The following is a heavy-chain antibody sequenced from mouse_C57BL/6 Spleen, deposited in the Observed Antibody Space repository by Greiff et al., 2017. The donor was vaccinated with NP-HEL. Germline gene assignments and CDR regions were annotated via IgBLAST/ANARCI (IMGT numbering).Heavy chain of an antibody. CDR3: TTGDYDEDY. J-gene: IGHJ2*01. Sequence: EVTLVESGAELVRPGASVKLSCTASGFNIKDDYMHWVKQRPEQGLEWIGWIDPENGDTEYASKFQGKATITADTSSNTAYLQLSSLTSEDTAVYYCTTGDYDEDYWGQGTTLTVSS. CDR1: GFNIKDDY. CDR2: IDPENGDT. D-gene: IGHD2-4*01. V-gene: IGHV14-4*01.